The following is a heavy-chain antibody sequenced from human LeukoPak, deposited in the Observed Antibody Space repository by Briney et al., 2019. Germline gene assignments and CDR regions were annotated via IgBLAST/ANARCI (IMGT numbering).Heavy chain of an antibody. V-gene: IGHV4-39*07. J-gene: IGHJ4*02. D-gene: IGHD3-22*01. CDR1: GGSIRSYY. CDR2: TYYSGST. Sequence: SETLSLTCTVSGGSIRSYYWNWIRQPPGKGLEWIGSTYYSGSTYYNPSLKSRVTISVDTSKNQFSLKLSSVTAADTAVYYCARVDSGYYYGPFRYWGQGTLVTVSS. CDR3: ARVDSGYYYGPFRY.